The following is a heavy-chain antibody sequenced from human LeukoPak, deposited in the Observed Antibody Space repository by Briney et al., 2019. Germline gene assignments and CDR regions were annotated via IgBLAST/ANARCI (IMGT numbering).Heavy chain of an antibody. D-gene: IGHD3-10*01. J-gene: IGHJ4*02. V-gene: IGHV4-59*01. CDR3: ASNYYGSGSPFDH. CDR1: GGSISSYY. Sequence: SETLSLTCTVSGGSISSYYWSWIRQPPGKGLEWIGYIYYSGSTNYNPSLKSRVTISVDTSKNQFSLKLSSVTAADAAVYYCASNYYGSGSPFDHWGQGTLVTVSS. CDR2: IYYSGST.